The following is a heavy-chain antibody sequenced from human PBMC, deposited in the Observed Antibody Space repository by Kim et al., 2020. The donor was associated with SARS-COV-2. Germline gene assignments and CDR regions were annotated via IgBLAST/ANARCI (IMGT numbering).Heavy chain of an antibody. CDR3: AKDVGVAASAYFRH. CDR2: IWSDGTNE. D-gene: IGHD3-3*01. V-gene: IGHV3-33*03. J-gene: IGHJ1*01. CDR1: GFVFSGYA. Sequence: GGSLRLSCVTSGFVFSGYAMHWVRQSPGKGLEWVSGIWSDGTNEYYAESVKGRFTISRDNSKNTLYLQMETLGSEDTGLYFCAKDVGVAASAYFRHWGQGTLITVSS.